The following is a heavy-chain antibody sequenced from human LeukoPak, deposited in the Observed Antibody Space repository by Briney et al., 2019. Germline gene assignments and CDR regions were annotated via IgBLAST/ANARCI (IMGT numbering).Heavy chain of an antibody. D-gene: IGHD3-22*01. Sequence: SGPTLVKPTQTLTLTCTFSGFSLSTSGVGVGWIRQPPGKALEWLALIYWDDDKRYSPSLRSRLTITKDTSKNQVVLTMTNMDPVDTATYYCAHSEYDSSGYYLYYFDYWGQGTLVTVSS. J-gene: IGHJ4*02. CDR3: AHSEYDSSGYYLYYFDY. V-gene: IGHV2-5*02. CDR1: GFSLSTSGVG. CDR2: IYWDDDK.